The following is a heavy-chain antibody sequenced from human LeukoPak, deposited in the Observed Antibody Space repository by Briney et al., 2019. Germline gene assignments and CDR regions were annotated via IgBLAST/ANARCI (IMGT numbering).Heavy chain of an antibody. Sequence: SETLSLTCTVSGGSISSYYWSWFRQPAGKGLEWIGRIYTSGSTNYNPSLKSRVTMSVDTSKNQFSLKLTSVTAADTAVYYCATYVGATTGYYFDYWGQGTLVTVSS. V-gene: IGHV4-4*07. CDR2: IYTSGST. J-gene: IGHJ4*02. D-gene: IGHD1-26*01. CDR3: ATYVGATTGYYFDY. CDR1: GGSISSYY.